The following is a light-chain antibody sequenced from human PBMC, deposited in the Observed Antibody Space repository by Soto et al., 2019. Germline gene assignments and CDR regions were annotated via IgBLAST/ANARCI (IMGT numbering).Light chain of an antibody. CDR2: DAS. CDR1: QSIGSW. V-gene: IGKV1-5*01. CDR3: QQFHSDPPT. J-gene: IGKJ2*01. Sequence: DIQMTQSPSTLSASVGDRVTITCRASQSIGSWLAWYQQKPGTAPTLLIYDASNLQSGVPSRFSGSGSGTEFTLTISSLQPDDFATYYCQQFHSDPPTFGQGTNLEIK.